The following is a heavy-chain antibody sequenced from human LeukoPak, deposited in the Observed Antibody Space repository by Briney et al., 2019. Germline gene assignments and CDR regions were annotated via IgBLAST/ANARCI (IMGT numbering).Heavy chain of an antibody. CDR3: ARDREVGATIHDY. Sequence: PGGSLRLSCAASGFTFSNYYMSWVRQAPGKGLEWVANIKPDGSDKFYVDSVKGRFTISRDNAENSLYLQMNSLRAEDTAVYFSARDREVGATIHDYWGQGTLVTVSS. D-gene: IGHD1-26*01. CDR1: GFTFSNYY. CDR2: IKPDGSDK. V-gene: IGHV3-7*01. J-gene: IGHJ4*02.